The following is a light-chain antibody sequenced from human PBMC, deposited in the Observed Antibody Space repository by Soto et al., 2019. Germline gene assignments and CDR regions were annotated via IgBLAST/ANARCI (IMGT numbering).Light chain of an antibody. J-gene: IGKJ1*01. CDR2: GAS. CDR1: QSVSSD. Sequence: EIVMTQSPATLSVSPGARAPLSCRASQSVSSDLAWYQQKPGQAPRLLIYGASTRDTAIPATFSGSGSGTEFTLTISSLQSEDFAIYYCQQYNNWPLTFGQGTKVDIK. V-gene: IGKV3-15*01. CDR3: QQYNNWPLT.